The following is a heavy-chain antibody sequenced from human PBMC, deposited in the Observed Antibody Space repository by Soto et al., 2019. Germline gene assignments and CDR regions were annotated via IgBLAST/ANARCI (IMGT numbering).Heavy chain of an antibody. CDR2: IYYSGST. CDR3: ARASRYGDSPYFDY. J-gene: IGHJ4*02. Sequence: SETLSLTCTVSGGSISSYYWSWIRQPPGNGLEWIGYIYYSGSTNYNPSLKSRVTISVDTSKNQFSLKLSSVTAADTAVYYCARASRYGDSPYFDYWGQGTLVTVSS. V-gene: IGHV4-59*01. CDR1: GGSISSYY. D-gene: IGHD4-17*01.